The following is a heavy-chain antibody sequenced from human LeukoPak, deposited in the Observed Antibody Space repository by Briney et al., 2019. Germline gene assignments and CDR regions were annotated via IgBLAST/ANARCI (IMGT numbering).Heavy chain of an antibody. CDR2: ISGSGGST. D-gene: IGHD2-15*01. CDR3: AKAGLYCSGGSCYDWFDP. Sequence: GGSLRLSCAASGFTFSSYAMSWVRQAPGKGLEWVSAISGSGGSTYYADSVKGRFTMSRDNSKNTLYLQMNSLRAEDTAVYYCAKAGLYCSGGSCYDWFDPWGQGTLVTVSS. J-gene: IGHJ5*02. CDR1: GFTFSSYA. V-gene: IGHV3-23*01.